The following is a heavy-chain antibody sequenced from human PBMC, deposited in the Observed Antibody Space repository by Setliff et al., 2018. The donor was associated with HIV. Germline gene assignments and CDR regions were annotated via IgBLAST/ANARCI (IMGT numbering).Heavy chain of an antibody. CDR1: GDSFSTSSYF. V-gene: IGHV4-39*07. Sequence: PSETLSLTCSVSGDSFSTSSYFWGWVRQSPGGGLEWIGHIYYSGSSGHTSYNPSLKSRVAMSVDTSKSQFSLRLSSVTAADTAVYYCARELSGAHGGNSNFAYWGQGTLVTVSS. J-gene: IGHJ4*02. CDR3: ARELSGAHGGNSNFAY. D-gene: IGHD2-21*02. CDR2: IYYSGSSGHT.